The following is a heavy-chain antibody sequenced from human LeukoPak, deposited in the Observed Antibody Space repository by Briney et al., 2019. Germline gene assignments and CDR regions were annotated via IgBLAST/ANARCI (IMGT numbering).Heavy chain of an antibody. J-gene: IGHJ5*02. V-gene: IGHV4-61*01. Sequence: PSETLSLTCTVSGASVSSASYWTWIRQPPGKGVEWIAHIYNGVNTNYNPSLKSRVTISVDTSKDQFSLRLNSVTAADTAVYYCARSRAFNSGAFDPWGQGSLVTVSS. D-gene: IGHD1-26*01. CDR1: GASVSSASY. CDR2: IYNGVNT. CDR3: ARSRAFNSGAFDP.